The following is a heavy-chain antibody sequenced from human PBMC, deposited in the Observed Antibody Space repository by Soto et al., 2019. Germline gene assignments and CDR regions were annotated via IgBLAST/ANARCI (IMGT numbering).Heavy chain of an antibody. CDR1: GFTFSSYS. Sequence: EVQLVESGGGLVKPGGSLRLSCAASGFTFSSYSMNWVRQAPGKGLEWVSSISSSSSYIYYADSVKGRFTISRDNAKNSLYLQMNSLRAEDTAVYYCAGLEEEQWLPFDYWGQGTLVTVSS. CDR3: AGLEEEQWLPFDY. CDR2: ISSSSSYI. J-gene: IGHJ4*02. V-gene: IGHV3-21*01. D-gene: IGHD6-19*01.